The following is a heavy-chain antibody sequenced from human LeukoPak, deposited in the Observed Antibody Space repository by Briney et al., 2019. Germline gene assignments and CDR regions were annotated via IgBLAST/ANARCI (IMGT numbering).Heavy chain of an antibody. CDR1: GFTFSNHA. CDR2: ISGSGGGT. CDR3: AKGRLVVTAFDY. J-gene: IGHJ4*02. D-gene: IGHD2-21*02. Sequence: PGGSLRLSCAASGFTFSNHAMSWVRQAPGKGLEWVSGISGSGGGTYYADSVKGRFIISRDNSKNTLYLQMNSLRTEDTAVYYCAKGRLVVTAFDYWGQGTVVTVSS. V-gene: IGHV3-23*01.